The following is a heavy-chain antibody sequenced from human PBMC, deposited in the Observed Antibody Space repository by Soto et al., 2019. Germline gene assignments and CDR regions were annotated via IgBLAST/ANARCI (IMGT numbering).Heavy chain of an antibody. CDR2: IYPSDSDT. D-gene: IGHD3-16*01. CDR1: GYNFAGYW. CDR3: ARGGVSTRTFAY. J-gene: IGHJ4*02. V-gene: IGHV5-51*01. Sequence: PGESLKISCKGSGYNFAGYWIAWVRQMPGKGLELMGIIYPSDSDTRYRPSFQGQVTISADKPISSAYLQWSSLRASDTAMYYCARGGVSTRTFAYWGQGTPVTVSS.